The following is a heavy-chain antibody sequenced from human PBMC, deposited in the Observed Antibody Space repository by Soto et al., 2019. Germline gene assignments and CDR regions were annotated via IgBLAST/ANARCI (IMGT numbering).Heavy chain of an antibody. V-gene: IGHV3-11*01. J-gene: IGHJ4*02. CDR2: ISGSGSTI. D-gene: IGHD3-10*01. CDR1: GFTFSDYY. CDR3: TRSPYYYGSGSYLDY. Sequence: LRLSCAASGFTFSDYYRTWIRQAPGKGLEWVSYISGSGSTIYYADSVKGRFTISRDNAKNSLYLQMNSLRAEDTAVYYCTRSPYYYGSGSYLDYWGQGTLVTVSS.